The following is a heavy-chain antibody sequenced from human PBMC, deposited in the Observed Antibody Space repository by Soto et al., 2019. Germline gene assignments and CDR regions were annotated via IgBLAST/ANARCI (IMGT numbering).Heavy chain of an antibody. CDR2: IYDSGST. D-gene: IGHD4-17*01. CDR3: ARLNDYVEFFQH. Sequence: QLQLQESGPGLVNPSETLSLTCTVSGGSISRSTYYWGWIRQPPGKGLEWIGSIYDSGSTYYNPSHKSRVTISVDTSKNKFSLRLYSVTAADTAVYYCARLNDYVEFFQHWGQGTLVTVSS. CDR1: GGSISRSTYY. J-gene: IGHJ1*01. V-gene: IGHV4-39*01.